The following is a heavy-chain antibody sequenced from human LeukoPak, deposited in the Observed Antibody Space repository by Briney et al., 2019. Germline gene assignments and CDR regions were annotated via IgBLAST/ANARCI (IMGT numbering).Heavy chain of an antibody. CDR1: GYRFNNYG. CDR2: MNPNSGNT. Sequence: ASVKVSCKASGYRFNNYGINWVRQAPGQGLEWMGRMNPNSGNTDYAQKFQGRVTMTRNTSISTAYMELSSLTSEDTAMYYCARRGKGLGYYMDVWGKGTTVTISS. D-gene: IGHD3-16*01. J-gene: IGHJ6*03. V-gene: IGHV1-8*02. CDR3: ARRGKGLGYYMDV.